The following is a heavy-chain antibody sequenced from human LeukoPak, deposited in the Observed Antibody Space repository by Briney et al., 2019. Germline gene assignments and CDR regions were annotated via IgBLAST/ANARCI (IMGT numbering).Heavy chain of an antibody. Sequence: GGSLRLSCAASGFTFSSYAMSWVRQAPGKGLEWVSGIIGSGGSTYYADSVKGRFTISRDNSKNTLYLQLNSLRAEDTAVYYCAKDIGGYEGDYFDYWGQGTQVTVSS. CDR3: AKDIGGYEGDYFDY. CDR2: IIGSGGST. V-gene: IGHV3-23*01. J-gene: IGHJ4*02. D-gene: IGHD5-12*01. CDR1: GFTFSSYA.